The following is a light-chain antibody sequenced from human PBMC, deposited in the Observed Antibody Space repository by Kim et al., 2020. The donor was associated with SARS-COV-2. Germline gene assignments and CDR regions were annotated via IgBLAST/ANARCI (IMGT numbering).Light chain of an antibody. Sequence: ASVGDRVTISCRASQSISNYLNWYQQKPGKVPKLLIYYASTLQSGVPSRFSGSGSGTDFTLTISSLQTEDFATYYCHQSYSTTWTFGQGTKVDIK. CDR3: HQSYSTTWT. CDR2: YAS. J-gene: IGKJ1*01. V-gene: IGKV1-39*01. CDR1: QSISNY.